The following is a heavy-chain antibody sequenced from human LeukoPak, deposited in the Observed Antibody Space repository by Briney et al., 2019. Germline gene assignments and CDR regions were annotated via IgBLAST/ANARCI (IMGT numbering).Heavy chain of an antibody. V-gene: IGHV4-59*01. CDR3: ARAGVSCGSTSCYYYYGMDV. CDR2: IYYSGST. J-gene: IGHJ6*04. Sequence: SETLSLTCTVSGGSISSYYWSWIRQPPGKGLEWIGYIYYSGSTNYNPSLKSRVTISVDTSKNQLSLKLSSVTAADTAVYYRARAGVSCGSTSCYYYYGMDVWGKGTTVTVSS. D-gene: IGHD2-2*01. CDR1: GGSISSYY.